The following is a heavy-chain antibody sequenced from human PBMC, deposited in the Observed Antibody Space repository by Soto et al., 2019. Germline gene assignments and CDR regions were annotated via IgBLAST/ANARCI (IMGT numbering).Heavy chain of an antibody. CDR1: GGCISSYY. CDR2: IYYSGST. V-gene: IGHV4-59*01. J-gene: IGHJ4*02. D-gene: IGHD1-26*01. CDR3: ARDFNHTSWFDY. Sequence: PSETLSLTCTVSGGCISSYYWSWIRQPPGKGLEWIGYIYYSGSTNYNPSLKSRVTISVDTSKNQFSLKLSSVTAADTAVYYCARDFNHTSWFDYWGRGTLVTVSS.